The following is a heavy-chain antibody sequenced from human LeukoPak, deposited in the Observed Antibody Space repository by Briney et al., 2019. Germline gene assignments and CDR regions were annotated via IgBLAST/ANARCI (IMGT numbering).Heavy chain of an antibody. CDR1: AGSISTYY. CDR2: IYSSGNS. Sequence: SETLSLTCTISAGSISTYYWNCIRHHAWKRLQWIGRIYSSGNSNYNPSLNFRVTMSVDTSKNHFSLKLSSVTAADTAVYYCARDPSSFGGRFDPWGHGTLVAVSS. D-gene: IGHD3-10*01. J-gene: IGHJ5*02. CDR3: ARDPSSFGGRFDP. V-gene: IGHV4-4*07.